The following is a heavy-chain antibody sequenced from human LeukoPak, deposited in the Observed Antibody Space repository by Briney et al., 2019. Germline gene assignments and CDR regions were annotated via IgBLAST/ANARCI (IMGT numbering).Heavy chain of an antibody. J-gene: IGHJ3*02. Sequence: SETLSLTCTVSGGSISSGSYYWSWIRQPAGKGLEWFGRIYTSGSTNYNPSLKSRVTISVDTSKNQFSLKLSSVTAADTAVYYCARDVRGYCSGGSCSDAFDIWGQGTMVTVSS. V-gene: IGHV4-61*02. CDR1: GGSISSGSYY. CDR2: IYTSGST. D-gene: IGHD2-15*01. CDR3: ARDVRGYCSGGSCSDAFDI.